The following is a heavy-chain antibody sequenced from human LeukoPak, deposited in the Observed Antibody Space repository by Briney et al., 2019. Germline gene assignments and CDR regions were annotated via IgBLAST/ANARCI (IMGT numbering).Heavy chain of an antibody. D-gene: IGHD3-22*01. CDR1: GYTFTSYY. CDR3: ARDLDYYDSSGYYPDDDY. J-gene: IGHJ4*02. Sequence: ASVKVSCKTSGYTFTSYYIHWVRQAPGQGLEWMGWINPNSGGTNYAQKFQGRVTMTRDTSISTAYMELSRLRSDDTAVYYCARDLDYYDSSGYYPDDDYWGQGTLVTVSS. V-gene: IGHV1-2*02. CDR2: INPNSGGT.